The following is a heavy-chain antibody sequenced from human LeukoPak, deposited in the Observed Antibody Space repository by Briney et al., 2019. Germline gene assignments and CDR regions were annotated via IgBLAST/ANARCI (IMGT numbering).Heavy chain of an antibody. CDR1: GFSFNSDW. CDR2: IKHDESEK. CDR3: TRRLDD. Sequence: GGSLRLSCAASGFSFNSDWMDWVRQAPGKWLEWVANIKHDESEKNYLDSVKGRFTISRDNAQNSLYLQMNGLRVEDTAVYYCTRRLDDWGQGTLVTVSS. D-gene: IGHD3-16*01. V-gene: IGHV3-7*01. J-gene: IGHJ4*02.